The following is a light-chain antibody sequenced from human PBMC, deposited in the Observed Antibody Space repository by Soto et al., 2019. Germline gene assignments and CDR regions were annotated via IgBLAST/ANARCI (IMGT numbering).Light chain of an antibody. Sequence: EIVLTQSPGTLSLSPGERATLSCRASQSVSSSYLAWYQQKPGQAPRLLIYAASSRATGIPDRFSGSGSGTVVTLTISRPEPEDFAVYYCQQYSISPPYTFGQGTKLEIK. J-gene: IGKJ2*01. CDR3: QQYSISPPYT. CDR2: AAS. V-gene: IGKV3-20*01. CDR1: QSVSSSY.